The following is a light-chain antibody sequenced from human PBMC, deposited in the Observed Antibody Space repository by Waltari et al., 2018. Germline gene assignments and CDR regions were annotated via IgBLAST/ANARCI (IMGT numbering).Light chain of an antibody. Sequence: QSALTQPASVSGSPRQSITISCTGTSSDVGGYKYVSWYQQHPDKAPKLMLYDVNNRPSGVSNRFSGSKSGNTASLTISSLQAEDEADYYCSSYTSSTIPVFGTGTKVTVL. J-gene: IGLJ1*01. CDR1: SSDVGGYKY. V-gene: IGLV2-14*03. CDR3: SSYTSSTIPV. CDR2: DVN.